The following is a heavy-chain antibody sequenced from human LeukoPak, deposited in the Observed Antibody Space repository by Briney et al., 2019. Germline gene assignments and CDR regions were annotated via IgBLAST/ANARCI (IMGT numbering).Heavy chain of an antibody. V-gene: IGHV1-2*04. CDR3: ARNMITFGGVIVYNWFDP. CDR1: GYTFTSYD. Sequence: ASVKVSCKASGYTFTSYDINWVRQATGQGLEWMGWINPNSGGTNYAQKFQGWVTMTRDTSISTAYMELSRLRSDDTAVYYCARNMITFGGVIVYNWFDPWGQGTLVTVSS. D-gene: IGHD3-16*02. J-gene: IGHJ5*02. CDR2: INPNSGGT.